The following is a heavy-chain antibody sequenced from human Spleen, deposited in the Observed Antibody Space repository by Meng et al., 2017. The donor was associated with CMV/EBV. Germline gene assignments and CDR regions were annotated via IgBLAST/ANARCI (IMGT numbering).Heavy chain of an antibody. Sequence: QITLKESGPTLVKPTQTLTLTCTYSGLAFGTSGVGVGWIRQSPGKALEWLALIYWDDDKRYSPSLKNRLTISKDTSKNQVVLTMTNMDLVDTATYYCAHHRDAYNGYFDYWGPGTLVTVSS. D-gene: IGHD5-24*01. V-gene: IGHV2-5*02. CDR1: GLAFGTSGVG. CDR2: IYWDDDK. CDR3: AHHRDAYNGYFDY. J-gene: IGHJ4*02.